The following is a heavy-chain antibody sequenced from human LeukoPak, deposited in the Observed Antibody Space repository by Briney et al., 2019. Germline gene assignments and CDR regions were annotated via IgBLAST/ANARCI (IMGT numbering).Heavy chain of an antibody. J-gene: IGHJ4*02. Sequence: GSLRLSCAASGFTFSSYAMHWVRQPPGKGLEWIGEINHSGSTNYNPSLKSRVTISVVTSKNQFSLKLNSVTAADTAVYYCARSLPGAIGAADLWGQGTLVTVSS. D-gene: IGHD6-13*01. CDR3: ARSLPGAIGAADL. V-gene: IGHV4-34*01. CDR2: INHSGST. CDR1: GFTFSSYA.